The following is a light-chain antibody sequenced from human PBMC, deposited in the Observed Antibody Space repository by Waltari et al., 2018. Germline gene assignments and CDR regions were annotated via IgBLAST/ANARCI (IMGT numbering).Light chain of an antibody. J-gene: IGKJ1*01. V-gene: IGKV1-39*01. CDR3: QETYTPPWT. CDR1: QSVSTH. CDR2: SAS. Sequence: DIQMTQSPLSLSASVGDRVTVTCRASQSVSTHLNWYQHKPGKAPELLVYSASFLETGVPSRFSAGGSGTDFNFTITAVQPEDFATYYCQETYTPPWTFGPGTNVEIK.